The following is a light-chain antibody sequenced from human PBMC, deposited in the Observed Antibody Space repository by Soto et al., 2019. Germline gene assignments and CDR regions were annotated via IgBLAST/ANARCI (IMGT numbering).Light chain of an antibody. V-gene: IGKV3-15*01. CDR2: GAS. J-gene: IGKJ5*01. Sequence: EIVMTQSPATLSLSPGERATLSCRASQSVSSNLAWYQQKPGQAPRLLIYGASTRATGIPARFSGSGSVTEFTLPISSLQSEDFAVYYCQQYNNWPPITFGQGTRLEIK. CDR3: QQYNNWPPIT. CDR1: QSVSSN.